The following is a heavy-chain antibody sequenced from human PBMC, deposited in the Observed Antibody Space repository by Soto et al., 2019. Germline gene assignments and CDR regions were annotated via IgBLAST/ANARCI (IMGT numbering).Heavy chain of an antibody. V-gene: IGHV3-30*03. CDR3: ARQSTSGSGSYYAPYAFDY. D-gene: IGHD3-10*01. Sequence: GGSLRLSCAASWFTVDDYAMHWVRQATGKGLEWVVVISFDGRNTYYADSGKGGFTISRDNSKNTLYLQMNSLRAEDTAVYYCARQSTSGSGSYYAPYAFDYWGQGTLVTVAS. J-gene: IGHJ4*02. CDR1: WFTVDDYA. CDR2: ISFDGRNT.